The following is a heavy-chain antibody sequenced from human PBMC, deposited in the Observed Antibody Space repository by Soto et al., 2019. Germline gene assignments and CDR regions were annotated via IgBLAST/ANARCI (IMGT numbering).Heavy chain of an antibody. D-gene: IGHD3-3*01. CDR2: IDTAGDT. CDR3: VRDDFWSSYDRYGMDV. Sequence: EVQLVESGGGLVQPGGSLRLSCAASGFSFTLYDLHRVRQGRGRSLEWVSGIDTAGDTYYPGSVKGRFTISRENAKNSLDLQMNSQGAEDTAVYFCVRDDFWSSYDRYGMDVWGQGTTVTVSS. CDR1: GFSFTLYD. V-gene: IGHV3-13*01. J-gene: IGHJ6*02.